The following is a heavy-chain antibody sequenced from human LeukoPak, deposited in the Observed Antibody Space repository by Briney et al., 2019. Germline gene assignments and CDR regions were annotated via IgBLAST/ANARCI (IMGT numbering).Heavy chain of an antibody. CDR1: GYTFTGYY. CDR3: ARDEDGMDV. Sequence: ASVKGSCKASGYTFTGYYMHWVRQAPGQGLEWMGWINPKSGGTNYGQQFQGRVTMTRDTSISTVYMELSRLRSDDTAVYSCARDEDGMDVWGQGTTVTVSS. V-gene: IGHV1-2*02. CDR2: INPKSGGT. J-gene: IGHJ6*02.